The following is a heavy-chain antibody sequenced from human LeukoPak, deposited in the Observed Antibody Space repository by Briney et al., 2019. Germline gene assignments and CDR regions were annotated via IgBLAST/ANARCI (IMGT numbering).Heavy chain of an antibody. CDR1: GGSISNYY. D-gene: IGHD4-17*01. CDR3: ARGGDYGDLRYFDY. CDR2: VYYSGST. V-gene: IGHV4-59*01. J-gene: IGHJ4*02. Sequence: SETLSLTCTVSGGSISNYYWSWIRQPPGKGLEWIGYVYYSGSTDYNPSLKSRVTISIDTSKKQFSLKLNSVTAADTAVYYCARGGDYGDLRYFDYWGQGTLVTVSS.